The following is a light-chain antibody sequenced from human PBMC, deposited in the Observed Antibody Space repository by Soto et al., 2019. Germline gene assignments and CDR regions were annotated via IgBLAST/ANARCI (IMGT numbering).Light chain of an antibody. CDR2: EVT. CDR1: SSDVGGYDY. CDR3: SSYTTTSTYV. J-gene: IGLJ1*01. Sequence: QSVLTQPASVSGSPGQSITIYCTGTSSDVGGYDYVSWYQQHPGKAPKFMIYEVTNRPPGVSHRFSGSKSGNTASLTISGLQAEDEADYYCSSYTTTSTYVFGTGTKLTVL. V-gene: IGLV2-14*01.